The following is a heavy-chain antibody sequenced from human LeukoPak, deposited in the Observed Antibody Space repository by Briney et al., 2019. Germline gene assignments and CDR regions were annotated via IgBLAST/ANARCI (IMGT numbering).Heavy chain of an antibody. Sequence: GGSLRLSCGASGFTFSSYAMHWVRQAPGKGLEWVAVISYDGSNKYYADSVKGRFTISRDNSKNTLYLQMNSLRAEDTAVYYCARGPRTYYDFWSVTGGFDYWGQGTLVTVSS. J-gene: IGHJ4*02. D-gene: IGHD3-3*01. CDR3: ARGPRTYYDFWSVTGGFDY. CDR1: GFTFSSYA. V-gene: IGHV3-30-3*01. CDR2: ISYDGSNK.